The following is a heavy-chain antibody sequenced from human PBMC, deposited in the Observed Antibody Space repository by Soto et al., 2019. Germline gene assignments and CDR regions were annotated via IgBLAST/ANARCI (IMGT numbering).Heavy chain of an antibody. D-gene: IGHD6-19*01. Sequence: SEPLCHTCTVSDVSISSYYWSWIRPPPGKGLEWIGYNYYSGSTYYNPSLKSRVTISVDRSKNQFSLKLSSVTAADTAVYYCAREIAVAGSNWFDPWGQGTLGTVSS. J-gene: IGHJ5*02. CDR1: DVSISSYY. CDR2: NYYSGST. V-gene: IGHV4-59*12. CDR3: AREIAVAGSNWFDP.